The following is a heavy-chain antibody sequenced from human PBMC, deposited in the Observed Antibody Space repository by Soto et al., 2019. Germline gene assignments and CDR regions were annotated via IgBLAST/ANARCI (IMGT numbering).Heavy chain of an antibody. CDR3: AKGNAVVVPAAILHP. V-gene: IGHV3-23*01. CDR2: TSASGINT. D-gene: IGHD2-2*02. Sequence: EVQLLESGGGLVQPGGSLTLSCAASGFTFSSYALSWVRQAPGKGLEWVSGTSASGINTYYADSVKGRFTISRDNSKNTLYLQMNSLRAEDTAVYYCAKGNAVVVPAAILHPWGQGTLVTVSS. CDR1: GFTFSSYA. J-gene: IGHJ5*02.